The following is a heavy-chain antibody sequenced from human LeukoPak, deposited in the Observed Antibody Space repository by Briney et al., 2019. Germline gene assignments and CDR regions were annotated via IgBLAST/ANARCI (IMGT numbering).Heavy chain of an antibody. CDR2: INPNSGGT. CDR1: GYTFTSYG. Sequence: ASVKVSCKASGYTFTSYGISWVRQAPGQGLEWMGWINPNSGGTNYAQKFQGRVTMTRDTSISTAYMELSRLRSDDTAVYYCARVSAFYYYDSSGYFDYWGQGTLVTVSS. CDR3: ARVSAFYYYDSSGYFDY. D-gene: IGHD3-22*01. V-gene: IGHV1-2*02. J-gene: IGHJ4*02.